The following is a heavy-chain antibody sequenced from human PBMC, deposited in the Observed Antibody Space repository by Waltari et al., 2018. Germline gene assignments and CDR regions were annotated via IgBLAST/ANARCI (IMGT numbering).Heavy chain of an antibody. CDR2: INPNSVGT. J-gene: IGHJ6*02. CDR3: ASSLGGYSDYGMDV. Sequence: QVQLVQSGAEVKKPGASVKVSCKASGYTFTGYYMHWVRQAPGQGLEWMGCINPNSVGTNFAQKFQGRVTMTRDTSISTAYMELSRLRSDDTAVYYCASSLGGYSDYGMDVWGQGTTVTVSS. CDR1: GYTFTGYY. V-gene: IGHV1-2*02. D-gene: IGHD5-18*01.